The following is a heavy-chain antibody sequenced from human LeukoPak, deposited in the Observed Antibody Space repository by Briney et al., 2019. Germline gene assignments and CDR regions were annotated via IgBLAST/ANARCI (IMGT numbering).Heavy chain of an antibody. V-gene: IGHV1-18*01. J-gene: IGHJ4*02. D-gene: IGHD6-13*01. Sequence: ASVKVSCKASGYTFTSFGISWVRQAPGQGLEWMGWISAYNGNTNSAQKLQGRVTMTTDTSTSTAFMELRSLRSDDTAVYYCAGDIPLYSSSSPLDYWGQGTLVTVSS. CDR3: AGDIPLYSSSSPLDY. CDR2: ISAYNGNT. CDR1: GYTFTSFG.